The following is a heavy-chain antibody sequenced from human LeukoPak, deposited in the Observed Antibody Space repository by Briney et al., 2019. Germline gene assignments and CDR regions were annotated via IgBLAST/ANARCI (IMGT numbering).Heavy chain of an antibody. CDR1: GYTFTSYG. Sequence: GASVKVSCTASGYTFTSYGISWVRQAPGQGLEWMGWVSAYNGNTNYAQKLQGRVTMTTDTSTSTAYMELRSLRSEDTAVYYCATFRDVPSAAAGTVDAFDIWGQGTMVTVSS. CDR3: ATFRDVPSAAAGTVDAFDI. J-gene: IGHJ3*02. V-gene: IGHV1-18*01. D-gene: IGHD6-13*01. CDR2: VSAYNGNT.